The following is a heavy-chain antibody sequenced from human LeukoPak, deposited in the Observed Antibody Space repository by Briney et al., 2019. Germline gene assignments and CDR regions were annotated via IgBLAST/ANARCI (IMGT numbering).Heavy chain of an antibody. V-gene: IGHV3-23*01. Sequence: PGGSLRLSCAASGFTFSSYAMSWVRQAPGKGLVWISVINSDGRTTRYADSVKGRFTISRDNAKNTLYLQMNSLRAEDTAVYYCAKDLAAAGTPRYYYYGMDVWGQGTTVTVSS. CDR3: AKDLAAAGTPRYYYYGMDV. J-gene: IGHJ6*02. CDR1: GFTFSSYA. D-gene: IGHD6-13*01. CDR2: INSDGRTT.